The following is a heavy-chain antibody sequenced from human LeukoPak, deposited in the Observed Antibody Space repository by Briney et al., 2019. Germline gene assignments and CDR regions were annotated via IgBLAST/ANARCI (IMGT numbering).Heavy chain of an antibody. V-gene: IGHV3-53*01. J-gene: IGHJ4*02. CDR2: IYSGGST. CDR3: ARVRGSGWYECDY. Sequence: GGSLRLPCAASGFTVSSNYMTWVRRAPGKGLEWVSIIYSGGSTYYADSVKGRFTISRDNSKNTLYLQMNSLRAEDTAVYYCARVRGSGWYECDYWGQGTLVTVSS. CDR1: GFTVSSNY. D-gene: IGHD6-19*01.